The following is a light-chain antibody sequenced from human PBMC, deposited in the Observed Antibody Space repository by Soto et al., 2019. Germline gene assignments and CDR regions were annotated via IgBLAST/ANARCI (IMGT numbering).Light chain of an antibody. Sequence: SYELTQAPSVSVAPGKTARITCGGNNIGSKSVHWYQQKPGQAPVLVIYYDSDRPSGIPERFSGSNSGNTATLTISRVEAGDEADYYCQVWDSSSDHPFGGGTKLTVL. J-gene: IGLJ2*01. V-gene: IGLV3-21*04. CDR3: QVWDSSSDHP. CDR1: NIGSKS. CDR2: YDS.